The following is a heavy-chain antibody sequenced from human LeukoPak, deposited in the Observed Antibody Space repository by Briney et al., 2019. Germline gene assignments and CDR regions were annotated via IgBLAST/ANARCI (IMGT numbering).Heavy chain of an antibody. J-gene: IGHJ3*02. V-gene: IGHV3-11*01. CDR3: ASRVAFDI. CDR2: IDGSSSRI. Sequence: GGSLRLSCAASGFTFSDYYMSWIRQAPGKGLEWVSYIDGSSSRINYADSVKGRFTISRDNAKNSLFLQMSSLTVEDTAVYCCASRVAFDIWGLGTMVTVSS. D-gene: IGHD3-3*01. CDR1: GFTFSDYY.